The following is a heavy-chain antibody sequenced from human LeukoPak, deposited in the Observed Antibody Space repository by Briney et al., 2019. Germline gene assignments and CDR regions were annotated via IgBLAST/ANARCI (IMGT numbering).Heavy chain of an antibody. D-gene: IGHD2-2*01. Sequence: SETLSLTCTVSGGSISSSSYYWAWIRQPPGKGLEWIGSIYYSGSTYYNPSLKSRVTISVDTSKNQFSLKLSSVAAADTAVYYCARGGYCSSTSCSDLGYWGQGTLVTVSS. CDR1: GGSISSSSYY. CDR2: IYYSGST. J-gene: IGHJ4*02. V-gene: IGHV4-39*07. CDR3: ARGGYCSSTSCSDLGY.